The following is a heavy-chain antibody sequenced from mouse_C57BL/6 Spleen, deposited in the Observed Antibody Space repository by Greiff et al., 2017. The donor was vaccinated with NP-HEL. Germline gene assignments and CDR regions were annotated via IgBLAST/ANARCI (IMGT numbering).Heavy chain of an antibody. CDR2: ISYDGSN. D-gene: IGHD1-1*01. V-gene: IGHV3-6*01. Sequence: EVQVVESGPGLVKPSQSLSLTCSVTGSSITSGYYWNWIRQFPGNKLEWMGYISYDGSNNYNPSLKNRISITRDTSKNQFFLKLNSVTTEDTATYYCARERLITTFDYWGQGTTLTVSS. CDR3: ARERLITTFDY. J-gene: IGHJ2*01. CDR1: GSSITSGYY.